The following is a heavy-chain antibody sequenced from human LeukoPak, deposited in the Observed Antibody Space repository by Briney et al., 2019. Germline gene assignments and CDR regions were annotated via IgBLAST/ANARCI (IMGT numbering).Heavy chain of an antibody. J-gene: IGHJ5*02. CDR2: IYYTGRT. CDR1: GGSISSSSHS. CDR3: AQSLGSSNWIGNWFDP. V-gene: IGHV4-39*01. D-gene: IGHD6-13*01. Sequence: SETLSLTCTVSGGSISSSSHSWGWIRQPPGKGLEWTGSIYYTGRTYYNPSLKSRVTISVDTSKNQFSLKLSSVTAADTAVNYCAQSLGSSNWIGNWFDPWGQGTLVTVSS.